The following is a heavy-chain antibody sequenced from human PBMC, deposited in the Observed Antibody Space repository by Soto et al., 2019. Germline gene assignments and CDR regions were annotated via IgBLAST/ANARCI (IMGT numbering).Heavy chain of an antibody. D-gene: IGHD3-16*02. Sequence: SVKVSCEASGYSFNKHDVTWVRQATGQGLEWMGWMNPGSGDTGYAQKFQGRVTMTRDISIATAYMELSSLRSEDTAVYYCARSSGGVFGIIIEGSNWLAPWGQGSLVTVSS. V-gene: IGHV1-8*01. CDR2: MNPGSGDT. J-gene: IGHJ5*02. CDR1: GYSFNKHD. CDR3: ARSSGGVFGIIIEGSNWLAP.